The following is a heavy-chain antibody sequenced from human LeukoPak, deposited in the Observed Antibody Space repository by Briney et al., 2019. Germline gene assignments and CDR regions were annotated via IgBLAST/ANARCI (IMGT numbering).Heavy chain of an antibody. CDR3: ARGSSSWSYYFDY. CDR1: GGSISSGSYY. J-gene: IGHJ4*02. CDR2: IYTSGST. V-gene: IGHV4-61*02. D-gene: IGHD6-13*01. Sequence: SQTLSLTCTVSGGSISSGSYYWSWIRQPAGKGLEWIGRIYTSGSTNYNPSLKSRVTISVDTPKNQFSLKLSSVTAADTAVYYCARGSSSWSYYFDYWGQGTLVTVSS.